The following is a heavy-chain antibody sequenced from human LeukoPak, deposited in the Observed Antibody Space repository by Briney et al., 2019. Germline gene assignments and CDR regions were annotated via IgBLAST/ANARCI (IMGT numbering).Heavy chain of an antibody. V-gene: IGHV4-38-2*02. J-gene: IGHJ4*02. Sequence: SETLSLTCTVSGYSISSGYYWGWIRQPPGKGLEWIGSIYHSGSTYYNPSLKSRVTISVDTSKNQFSLKLSSVTAADTAVYYCASNLRSGSYPFDYWGQGTLVTVSS. CDR2: IYHSGST. D-gene: IGHD3-10*01. CDR3: ASNLRSGSYPFDY. CDR1: GYSISSGYY.